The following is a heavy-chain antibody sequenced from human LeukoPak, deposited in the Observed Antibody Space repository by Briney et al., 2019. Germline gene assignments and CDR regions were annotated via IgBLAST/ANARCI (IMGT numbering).Heavy chain of an antibody. CDR1: GFTFGDYA. J-gene: IGHJ4*02. CDR2: IRGKAYGGTT. V-gene: IGHV3-49*03. Sequence: GGSLRLSCTASGFTFGDYAMSWFRQAPGKGLEWVGFIRGKAYGGTTEYAASVKGRFTISRDDSKSIAYLQMNSLKTEDTAVYYCTRGGWFGELGVFDYWGQGTLVTVCS. D-gene: IGHD3-10*01. CDR3: TRGGWFGELGVFDY.